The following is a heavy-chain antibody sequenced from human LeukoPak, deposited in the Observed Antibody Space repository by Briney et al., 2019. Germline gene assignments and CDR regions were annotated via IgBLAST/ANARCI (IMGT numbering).Heavy chain of an antibody. V-gene: IGHV3-9*01. CDR3: ARENYYYDSSGYRYYFDY. J-gene: IGHJ4*02. Sequence: GRSLRLSCAASGFTFDDYAMHWVRQAPGKGLEWVSGISWNSGSIGYADSVKGRFTISRDNAKNSLYLQMNSLRAEDTAVYYCARENYYYDSSGYRYYFDYWGQGTLVTVSP. CDR2: ISWNSGSI. CDR1: GFTFDDYA. D-gene: IGHD3-22*01.